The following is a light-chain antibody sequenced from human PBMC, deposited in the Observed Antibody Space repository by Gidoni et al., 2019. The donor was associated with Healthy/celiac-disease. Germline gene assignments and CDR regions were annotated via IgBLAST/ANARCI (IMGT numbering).Light chain of an antibody. V-gene: IGLV3-21*04. CDR2: YDS. J-gene: IGLJ1*01. Sequence: SYVLTQPPSASVAPGKTARITCGGNNIGRKSVHWYQQKPGQAPVLVIYYDSDRPSGIPERFSGSNSGNTATLTISRVEAGDEADYYCQVWDSSSDHYVFGTGTKVTVL. CDR3: QVWDSSSDHYV. CDR1: NIGRKS.